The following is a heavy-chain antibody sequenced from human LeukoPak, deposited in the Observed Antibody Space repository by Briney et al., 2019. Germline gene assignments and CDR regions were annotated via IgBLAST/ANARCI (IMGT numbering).Heavy chain of an antibody. CDR3: ARESPEWRYFDY. V-gene: IGHV3-7*01. CDR2: IKHDGSHI. CDR1: VFTFSNCW. J-gene: IGHJ4*02. Sequence: GGSQTLSCAASVFTFSNCWMSWVRQAPGKGLEWVAKIKHDGSHIIYVDSVKRRFTISRENAKNSLYLQMNSLRAEDTAVYYCARESPEWRYFDYWGQGTLVTVSS. D-gene: IGHD2-8*01.